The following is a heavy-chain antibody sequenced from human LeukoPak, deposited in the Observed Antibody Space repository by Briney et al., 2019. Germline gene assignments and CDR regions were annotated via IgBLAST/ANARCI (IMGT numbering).Heavy chain of an antibody. Sequence: GESLKISCKGSGYSFTSYWIGWVRQASGKGLEWVGRIRSKANSYATAYAASVKGRFTISRDDSKNTAYLQMNSLKTEDTAVYYCWGTDGSGTKPDYWGQGTLVTVSS. CDR1: GYSFTSYW. CDR3: WGTDGSGTKPDY. D-gene: IGHD3-10*01. V-gene: IGHV3-73*01. J-gene: IGHJ4*02. CDR2: IRSKANSYAT.